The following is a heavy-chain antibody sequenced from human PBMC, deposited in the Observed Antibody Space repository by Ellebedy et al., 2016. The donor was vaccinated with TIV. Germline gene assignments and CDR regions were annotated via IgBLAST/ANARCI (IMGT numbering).Heavy chain of an antibody. D-gene: IGHD6-19*01. V-gene: IGHV3-23*01. CDR1: GFTFSSYA. CDR2: ISGSGGST. Sequence: GESLKISCAASGFTFSSYAMSWVRQAPGKGLEWVSAISGSGGSTYYADSVKGRFTISRDNSKNTLYLQMNSLRAEDTAVYYCAKDGEAVPFGMDVWGQGTTVTVSS. CDR3: AKDGEAVPFGMDV. J-gene: IGHJ6*02.